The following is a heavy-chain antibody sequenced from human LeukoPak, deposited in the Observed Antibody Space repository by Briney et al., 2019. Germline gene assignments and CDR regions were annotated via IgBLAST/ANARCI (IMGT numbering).Heavy chain of an antibody. CDR3: AKDHVTWGNRYFDH. Sequence: GGSLRLSCAASGFTFSTYGMHWVRQAPGKGLEWVAFIGHDATKIYYADSVQGRFTISRDDSKNTLYLEMNSLSGEDTALYYCAKDHVTWGNRYFDHWGQGTLGTVSS. CDR2: IGHDATKI. V-gene: IGHV3-30*02. J-gene: IGHJ4*02. D-gene: IGHD3-16*01. CDR1: GFTFSTYG.